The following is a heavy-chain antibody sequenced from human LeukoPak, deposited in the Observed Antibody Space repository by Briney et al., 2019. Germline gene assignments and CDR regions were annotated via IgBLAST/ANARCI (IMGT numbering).Heavy chain of an antibody. V-gene: IGHV3-23*01. CDR3: AKDPFPGRLGAFDS. CDR1: GFTFSSYA. CDR2: ISGSGGNT. D-gene: IGHD1-26*01. J-gene: IGHJ4*02. Sequence: PGGSLRLSCAASGFTFSSYAMSWVRQAPGKGLEWVSAISGSGGNTYYADSVRGRFTISRDNSKNTLYLQMNNLRAEDTALYYCAKDPFPGRLGAFDSWGQGTLVTVSS.